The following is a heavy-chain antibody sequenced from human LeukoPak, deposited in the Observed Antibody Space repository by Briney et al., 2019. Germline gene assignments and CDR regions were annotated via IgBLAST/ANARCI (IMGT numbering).Heavy chain of an antibody. CDR1: GFTFRGYA. Sequence: GGSLRLSCAASGFTFRGYAIHGVRQATGKGLEGVAVISFDGTYKYYADSVKGRFTISRDNSKNTLYLQMNSLRAEDTAVYYCARDTGDIVATYYFDYWGQGTLVTVSS. V-gene: IGHV3-30*01. CDR3: ARDTGDIVATYYFDY. J-gene: IGHJ4*02. CDR2: ISFDGTYK. D-gene: IGHD5-12*01.